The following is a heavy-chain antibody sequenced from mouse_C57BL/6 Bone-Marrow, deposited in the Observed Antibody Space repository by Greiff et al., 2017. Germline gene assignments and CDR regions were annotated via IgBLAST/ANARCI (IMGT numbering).Heavy chain of an antibody. CDR1: GYTFTSYW. CDR2: IYPGSGST. J-gene: IGHJ1*03. Sequence: QVQLQQPGAELVKPGASVKMSCKASGYTFTSYWITWVKQRPGQGLEWIGDIYPGSGSTNYNEKFKSKATLTVDTSSSTAYMQLSSLTSEDSAVYYCAKPYGNFYCWYFDVWGTGTTVTVSS. V-gene: IGHV1-55*01. CDR3: AKPYGNFYCWYFDV. D-gene: IGHD2-1*01.